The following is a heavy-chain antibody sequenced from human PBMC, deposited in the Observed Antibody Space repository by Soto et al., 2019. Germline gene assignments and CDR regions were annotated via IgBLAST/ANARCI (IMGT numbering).Heavy chain of an antibody. CDR1: GGSFSGYY. CDR3: ARGPPKWQRIAARPLYYYYGMDV. V-gene: IGHV4-34*01. D-gene: IGHD6-6*01. Sequence: SETLSLTCAVYGGSFSGYYWSWIRQPPGKGLEWIGEINHSGSTNYNPPLKSRVTISVDTSKNQFSLKLSSVTAADTAVYYCARGPPKWQRIAARPLYYYYGMDVWGQGTTVTVSS. J-gene: IGHJ6*02. CDR2: INHSGST.